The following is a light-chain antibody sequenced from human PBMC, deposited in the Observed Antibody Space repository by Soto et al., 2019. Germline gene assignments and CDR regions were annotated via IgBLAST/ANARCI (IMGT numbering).Light chain of an antibody. V-gene: IGLV2-23*02. J-gene: IGLJ3*02. CDR1: SSEIGSYNL. CDR2: EVN. Sequence: QSALTQPASVSGSPGQSITIPCTWTSSEIGSYNLVTWYQQHPGQAPKLLIYEVNKRPSAVSNRFSASKSGSTASLTISGLQLEDEDDYYCCSYAGGGTWVFGGGTKVTVL. CDR3: CSYAGGGTWV.